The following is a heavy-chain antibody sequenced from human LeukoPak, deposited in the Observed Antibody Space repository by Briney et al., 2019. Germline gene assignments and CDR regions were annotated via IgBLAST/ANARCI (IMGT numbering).Heavy chain of an antibody. CDR2: INPSGGST. V-gene: IGHV1-46*01. J-gene: IGHJ4*02. D-gene: IGHD5-18*01. Sequence: ASVKVSCKASGYTFTSYYMHWVRQALGQGLEWMGIINPSGGSTSYAQKFQGGVTMTRDTSTSTVYMELSSLRSEDTAVYYCARQLWLHPFDYWGQGTLVTVSS. CDR3: ARQLWLHPFDY. CDR1: GYTFTSYY.